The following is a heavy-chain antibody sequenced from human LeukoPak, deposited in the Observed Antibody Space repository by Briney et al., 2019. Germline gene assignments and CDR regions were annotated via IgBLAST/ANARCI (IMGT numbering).Heavy chain of an antibody. Sequence: GGSLRLSCAASGFTFSSYSMNWVRQAPGKGLEWVSSISSRSSYKYYADSVKGRFTISRDNAKNSLYLQMNSLRAEDTAVYYCARVAEAAAFDYWGQGTLVTASS. V-gene: IGHV3-21*01. J-gene: IGHJ4*02. D-gene: IGHD6-13*01. CDR3: ARVAEAAAFDY. CDR1: GFTFSSYS. CDR2: ISSRSSYK.